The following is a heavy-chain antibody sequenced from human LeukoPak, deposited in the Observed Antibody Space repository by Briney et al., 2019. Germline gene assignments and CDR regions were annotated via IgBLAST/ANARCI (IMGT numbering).Heavy chain of an antibody. CDR3: ARGPNSSGWYGY. J-gene: IGHJ4*02. Sequence: GASVKVSCKASGYTFTTYGISWVRLAPGQGLEWMGWISAYNGNTNYAQQFQGRVTMTTDTSTSTAYMELRSLRSDDTAVYYCARGPNSSGWYGYWGQGTLVTVSS. CDR2: ISAYNGNT. V-gene: IGHV1-18*01. D-gene: IGHD6-19*01. CDR1: GYTFTTYG.